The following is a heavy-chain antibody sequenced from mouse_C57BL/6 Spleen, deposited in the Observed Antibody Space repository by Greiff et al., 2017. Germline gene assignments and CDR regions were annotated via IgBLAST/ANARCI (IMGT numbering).Heavy chain of an antibody. J-gene: IGHJ2*01. CDR1: GFTFSSYA. CDR2: ISSGGDYI. Sequence: EVQWVESGEGLVKPGGSLKLSCAASGFTFSSYAMSWVRQTPEKRLEWVAYISSGGDYIYYADTVKGRFTISRDNARNTLYLQMSSLKSEDTAMYYCTRAPTGGYFDYWGQGTTLTVSS. V-gene: IGHV5-9-1*02. D-gene: IGHD1-1*01. CDR3: TRAPTGGYFDY.